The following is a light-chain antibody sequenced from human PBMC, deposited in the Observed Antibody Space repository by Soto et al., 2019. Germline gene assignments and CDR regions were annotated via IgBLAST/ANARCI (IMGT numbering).Light chain of an antibody. Sequence: QSAMTQPASVSGSPGQSSTVSCTGSSSDVGNYDLVSWYQQHPGKVPKLMIYEGSKRPSGVSHRFSGSKSGNTASLTISGLQAEDEADYYCCSYAGRSTGVFGGGTKLTVL. V-gene: IGLV2-23*01. CDR2: EGS. J-gene: IGLJ3*02. CDR3: CSYAGRSTGV. CDR1: SSDVGNYDL.